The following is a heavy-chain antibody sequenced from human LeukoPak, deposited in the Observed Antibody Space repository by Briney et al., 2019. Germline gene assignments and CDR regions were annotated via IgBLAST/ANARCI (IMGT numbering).Heavy chain of an antibody. CDR1: GFTFSGSA. CDR3: TRDSGTYNWFDP. V-gene: IGHV3-73*01. J-gene: IGHJ5*02. Sequence: PGGSLRLSCAASGFTFSGSAIHWVRQSSGKGLECVGPIGKKDKGYATATAYAASVKGRFTISRDDSINTAYLQMKSLKTEDTALYYCTRDSGTYNWFDPWAREPWSPSPQ. CDR2: IGKKDKGYATAT. D-gene: IGHD1-26*01.